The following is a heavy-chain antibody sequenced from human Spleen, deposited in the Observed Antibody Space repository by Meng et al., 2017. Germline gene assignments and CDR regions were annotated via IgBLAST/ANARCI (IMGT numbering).Heavy chain of an antibody. CDR3: ARGPTTMAHDFDY. Sequence: QVEVQRRGEGVLKPSDTLSLTCAVYGGSFSGYSWSWFRQPPGKGLEWIGDINESGTTNYNPSLNSRVSISVDTSKSEFSLKLSSVTAADSAVYYCARGPTTMAHDFDYWGQGTLVTVSS. D-gene: IGHD4-11*01. V-gene: IGHV4-34*01. CDR1: GGSFSGYS. J-gene: IGHJ4*02. CDR2: INESGTT.